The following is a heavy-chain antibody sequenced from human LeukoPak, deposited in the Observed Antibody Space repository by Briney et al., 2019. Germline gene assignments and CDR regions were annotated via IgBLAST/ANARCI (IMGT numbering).Heavy chain of an antibody. J-gene: IGHJ4*02. Sequence: PGGSLRLSCAASGFTFSSYAMSWVRQAPGKGLEWVSAISGSGGSTYYADSVKGRFTISRDNSKNTLYLQMNSLRAEDTAVYYCARDMAVAVAAIPHYWGQGTLVTVSS. CDR1: GFTFSSYA. CDR3: ARDMAVAVAAIPHY. V-gene: IGHV3-23*01. CDR2: ISGSGGST. D-gene: IGHD2-15*01.